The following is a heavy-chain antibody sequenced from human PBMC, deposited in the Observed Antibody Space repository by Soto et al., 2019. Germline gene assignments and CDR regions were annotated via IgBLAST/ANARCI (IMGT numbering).Heavy chain of an antibody. D-gene: IGHD3-22*01. Sequence: QVQLVQSGAEVKKPGASVKVSCKASGYTFTSYGISWVRQAPGQGLEWMGWISAYYGNTNYAQKLQGRVTMTTDTSTSTAYMELRSLRSDDTAVYYCARIEVVGINSYYYGMDVWGQGTTVTVSS. V-gene: IGHV1-18*01. CDR2: ISAYYGNT. J-gene: IGHJ6*02. CDR1: GYTFTSYG. CDR3: ARIEVVGINSYYYGMDV.